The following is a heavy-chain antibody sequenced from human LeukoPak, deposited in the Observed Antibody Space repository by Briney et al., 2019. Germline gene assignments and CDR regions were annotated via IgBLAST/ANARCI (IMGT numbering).Heavy chain of an antibody. CDR1: GFTFSSYA. D-gene: IGHD3-10*01. Sequence: QSGGSLRLSCAASGFTFSSYAMSWVRQAPGKGLEWVSAISGSGGSTYYADSMKGRFTISRDNSKNTLYLQMNSLRAEDTAVYYCAKGSYYGSGSYYEYFDYWGQGTLVTVSS. CDR3: AKGSYYGSGSYYEYFDY. CDR2: ISGSGGST. V-gene: IGHV3-23*01. J-gene: IGHJ4*02.